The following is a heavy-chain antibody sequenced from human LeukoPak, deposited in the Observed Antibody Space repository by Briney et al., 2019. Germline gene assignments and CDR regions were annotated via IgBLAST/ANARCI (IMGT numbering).Heavy chain of an antibody. CDR3: AREGMTPGFDP. J-gene: IGHJ5*02. CDR2: INHSGST. CDR1: GGSFSGYY. V-gene: IGHV4-34*01. D-gene: IGHD3-10*01. Sequence: SETLSLTCAVYGGSFSGYYWSWIRQPPGKGLEWIGEINHSGSTNYNPSLKSRVTISVDTSKNQFSLKLSSVTAADTAVYYCAREGMTPGFDPWGQGTLVTVSS.